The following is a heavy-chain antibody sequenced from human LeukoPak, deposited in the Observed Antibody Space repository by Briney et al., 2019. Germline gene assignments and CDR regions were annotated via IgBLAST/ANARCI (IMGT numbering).Heavy chain of an antibody. CDR3: ARGGLEITFGGVIPHDAFDI. CDR1: GGSISSYY. CDR2: IYYSGST. D-gene: IGHD3-16*02. Sequence: SETLSLTCTVSGGSISSYYWSWIRQPPGKGLEWIGYIYYSGSTNYNPPLKSRVTISVDTSKNQFSLKLSSVTAADTAVYYCARGGLEITFGGVIPHDAFDIWGQGTMVTVSS. J-gene: IGHJ3*02. V-gene: IGHV4-59*01.